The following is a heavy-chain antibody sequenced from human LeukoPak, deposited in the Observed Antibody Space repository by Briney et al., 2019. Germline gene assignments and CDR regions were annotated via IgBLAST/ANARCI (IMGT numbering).Heavy chain of an antibody. V-gene: IGHV3-7*01. CDR2: IDQGGSVR. Sequence: GGSPRLSCAASGFIFSTYWMSWVRQTPEKGLEFVANIDQGGSVRNYMDSLKGRCTISRDNAKKSLYLEINSLRADDTAVYYCARDPESSSFDLWGRGALVTVSS. D-gene: IGHD6-13*01. J-gene: IGHJ4*02. CDR1: GFIFSTYW. CDR3: ARDPESSSFDL.